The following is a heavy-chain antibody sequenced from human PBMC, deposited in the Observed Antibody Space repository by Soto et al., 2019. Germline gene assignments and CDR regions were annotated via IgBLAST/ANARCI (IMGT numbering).Heavy chain of an antibody. CDR1: SGSISTGNW. D-gene: IGHD6-25*01. CDR2: IYYTGAT. V-gene: IGHV4-4*02. Sequence: QVELQESGPRLVKSSGTLSLTCEVSSGSISTGNWWRWVRQPPGKGLEWIGEIYYTGATNYNPSLKSRATMTIDKSKDQFALILTSATAAHTAVYYCARVFSSGSGWMYYFDFWGQGILVSVSS. CDR3: ARVFSSGSGWMYYFDF. J-gene: IGHJ4*02.